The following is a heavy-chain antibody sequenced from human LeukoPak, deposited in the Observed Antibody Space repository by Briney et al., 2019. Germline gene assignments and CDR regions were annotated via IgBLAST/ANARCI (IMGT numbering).Heavy chain of an antibody. J-gene: IGHJ6*02. CDR2: MYYTGST. V-gene: IGHV4-59*01. D-gene: IGHD5/OR15-5a*01. CDR1: GGSISSDY. Sequence: SETLSLTCSVSGGSISSDYWAWIRQPPGKGLEWIGYMYYTGSTNYNPSLKSRVTISLATSKNQFSLKLSPVTAVDTAVYYCARVSVVYGMDVWGRGTTVTVSS. CDR3: ARVSVVYGMDV.